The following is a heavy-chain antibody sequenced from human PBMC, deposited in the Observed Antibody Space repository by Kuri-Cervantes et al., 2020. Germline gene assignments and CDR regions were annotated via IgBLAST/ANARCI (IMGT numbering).Heavy chain of an antibody. D-gene: IGHD4-17*01. CDR2: ISAYNGNT. J-gene: IGHJ3*02. CDR3: AKDWHYGQPRAFDI. V-gene: IGHV1-18*01. Sequence: ASVKVSCKATGYTFTSYGISWVRQAPGQGLEWMGWISAYNGNTNYAQKLQGRVTMTTDTSTSTAYMELRSLRSDDTAVYYCAKDWHYGQPRAFDIWGQGTMVTVSS. CDR1: GYTFTSYG.